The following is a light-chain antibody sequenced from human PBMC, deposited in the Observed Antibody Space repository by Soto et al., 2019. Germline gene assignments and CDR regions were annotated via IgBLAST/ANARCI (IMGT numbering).Light chain of an antibody. CDR2: DAS. J-gene: IGKJ5*01. CDR1: QSVSSY. Sequence: EIVLTQSPGTLSLAPVERATLSCSASQSVSSYLAWYQQRPGQAPRLLIYDASNRATGIPARFSGSGSGTDFTLTISSLEPEDFAVYYCRQRSNWPPITFGQGTRLEIK. V-gene: IGKV3-11*01. CDR3: RQRSNWPPIT.